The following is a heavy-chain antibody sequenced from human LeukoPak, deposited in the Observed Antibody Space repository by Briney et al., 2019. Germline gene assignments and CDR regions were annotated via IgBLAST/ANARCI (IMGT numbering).Heavy chain of an antibody. V-gene: IGHV5-51*01. CDR3: ARHPKSGYTGYESDY. D-gene: IGHD5-12*01. CDR2: IYPADSTA. Sequence: GGFLRTSCRVLGTSFTPSWTGGVRKVPEKGRGWGGIIYPADSTAKYSPSFQGQVTISVDKSISTAYLQWSRLEASDTAVFYCARHPKSGYTGYESDYWGQGTLVTVSS. CDR1: GTSFTPSW. J-gene: IGHJ4*02.